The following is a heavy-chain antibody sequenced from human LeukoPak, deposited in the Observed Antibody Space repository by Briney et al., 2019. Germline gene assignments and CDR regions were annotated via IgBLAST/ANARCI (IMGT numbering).Heavy chain of an antibody. CDR3: ARHGSTRVEGYYYYYMDV. CDR2: IYPGDSDT. J-gene: IGHJ6*03. Sequence: GESLKISCKGSGYSFTSYWIGWVRQMPGKGLEWMGIIYPGDSDTRYSPSFQGQVTISVDKSISTAYLQWSSLKASDTAMYYCARHGSTRVEGYYYYYMDVWGKGTTVTVSS. V-gene: IGHV5-51*01. CDR1: GYSFTSYW. D-gene: IGHD2-15*01.